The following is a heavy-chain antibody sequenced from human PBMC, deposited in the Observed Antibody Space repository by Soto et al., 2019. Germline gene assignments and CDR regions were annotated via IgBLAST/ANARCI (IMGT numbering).Heavy chain of an antibody. Sequence: GGSLRLSCAASGFTFSSYWMHWVRQAPGKGLVWVSRINSDGSSTSYADSVKGRFTISRDNAKNTLYLQMNSLRAEDTAVYYRARDPAMYNWNYSFHYWFDPWGQGTLVTVSS. J-gene: IGHJ5*02. CDR2: INSDGSST. CDR1: GFTFSSYW. D-gene: IGHD1-7*01. CDR3: ARDPAMYNWNYSFHYWFDP. V-gene: IGHV3-74*01.